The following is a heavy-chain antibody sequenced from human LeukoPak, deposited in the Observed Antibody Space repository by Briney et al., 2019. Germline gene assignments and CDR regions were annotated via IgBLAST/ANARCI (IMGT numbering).Heavy chain of an antibody. CDR1: GFTFNTYW. J-gene: IGHJ4*02. CDR3: TTFYTRLTDY. Sequence: GGSLRLSCAASGFTFNTYWINWVRQAPGNGLEWLASINQDGSEKYYVDSVKGRFTIYRDNAKNSLYLQMNSLRAEDTAVYYCTTFYTRLTDYWGQGTLVTVSS. CDR2: INQDGSEK. V-gene: IGHV3-7*03. D-gene: IGHD2/OR15-2a*01.